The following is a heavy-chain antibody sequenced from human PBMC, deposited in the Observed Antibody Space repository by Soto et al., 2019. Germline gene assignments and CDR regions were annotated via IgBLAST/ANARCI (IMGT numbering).Heavy chain of an antibody. Sequence: QVQLVQSGGEVKKPGASVKVSCKASGDTVTKYGISWVRQAPGQGLEWLGWISFYNGHTNYALKFQDRITFTTDTSTNTASMDLMSLTSDDTAAYYCASVTSIAVAGKETWGQGTLVTVSS. J-gene: IGHJ4*02. CDR2: ISFYNGHT. V-gene: IGHV1-18*01. D-gene: IGHD6-19*01. CDR1: GDTVTKYG. CDR3: ASVTSIAVAGKET.